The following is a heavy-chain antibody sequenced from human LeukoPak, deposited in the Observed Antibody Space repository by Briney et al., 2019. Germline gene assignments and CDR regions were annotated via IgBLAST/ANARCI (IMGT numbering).Heavy chain of an antibody. CDR1: GFTVSSNY. CDR3: ARPNVYSSSWYYFDY. V-gene: IGHV3-53*01. CDR2: IYSGGRT. Sequence: GGSLRLSCAASGFTVSSNYMSWVRQVPGKGLEWVSVIYSGGRTYYADSVKGRFTISRDNAKNSLYLQMNSLRAEDTAVYYCARPNVYSSSWYYFDYWGQGTLVTVSS. J-gene: IGHJ4*02. D-gene: IGHD6-13*01.